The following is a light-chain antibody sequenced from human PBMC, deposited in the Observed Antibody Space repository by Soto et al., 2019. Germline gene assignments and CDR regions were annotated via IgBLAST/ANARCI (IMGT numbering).Light chain of an antibody. CDR3: QHHDSSPTWT. J-gene: IGKJ1*01. Sequence: EIVLTQSPGTLSLSPGERATLSCRASQSVGSDFLAWYQQRPGQPPRILIFGASGRATGIPDRFSGSGSGTDFTLTISRLEPEDFAVYYCQHHDSSPTWTFGQGTKVEIK. CDR1: QSVGSDF. CDR2: GAS. V-gene: IGKV3-20*01.